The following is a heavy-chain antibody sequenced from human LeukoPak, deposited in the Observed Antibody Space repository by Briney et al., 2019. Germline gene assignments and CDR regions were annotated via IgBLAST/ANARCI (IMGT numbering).Heavy chain of an antibody. D-gene: IGHD3-9*01. J-gene: IGHJ5*02. CDR3: ARDRLRYFDWLHGGGWWFDP. CDR2: IYTSGST. V-gene: IGHV4-61*02. CDR1: GGSISSGSYY. Sequence: SETLSLTCTVSGGSISSGSYYWSWIRQPAGKGLEWNGRIYTSGSTNYNPALKSRVTISVDTSKNQSSLKLSSVTAADTAVYYCARDRLRYFDWLHGGGWWFDPWGQGTLVTVSS.